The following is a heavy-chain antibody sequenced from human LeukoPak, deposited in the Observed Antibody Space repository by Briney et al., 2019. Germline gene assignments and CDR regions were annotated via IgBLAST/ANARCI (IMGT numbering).Heavy chain of an antibody. V-gene: IGHV3-11*01. Sequence: LSLTCTVSGGSISSYYMSWIRQAPGKGLEWVSYISSSGSTIYYADSVKGRFTISRDNAKNSLYLQTNSLRAEDTAVYYCARDKLPYYDFWSGPAGGMDVWGQGTTVTVSS. J-gene: IGHJ6*02. CDR2: ISSSGSTI. CDR1: GGSISSYY. D-gene: IGHD3-3*01. CDR3: ARDKLPYYDFWSGPAGGMDV.